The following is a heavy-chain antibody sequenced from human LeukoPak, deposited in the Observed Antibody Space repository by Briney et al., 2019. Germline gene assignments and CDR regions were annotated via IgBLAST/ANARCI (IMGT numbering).Heavy chain of an antibody. CDR1: GFTFSIYS. D-gene: IGHD2-15*01. CDR2: ICGSSGST. CDR3: AKGSGGSCYSGLSY. V-gene: IGHV3-23*01. Sequence: GGSLRLSCAASGFTFSIYSMDWVRQAPGKGLEWVSVICGSSGSTYYADSVKGRFTISRDNSKNTLYLQMNSLRAEDTAVYYCAKGSGGSCYSGLSYWGQGTLVTVSS. J-gene: IGHJ4*02.